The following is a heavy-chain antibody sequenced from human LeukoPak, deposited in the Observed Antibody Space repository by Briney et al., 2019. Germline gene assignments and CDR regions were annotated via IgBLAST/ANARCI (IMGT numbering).Heavy chain of an antibody. J-gene: IGHJ3*02. Sequence: PGRSLRLSCAASGFTFCSYAMHWVRQAPGKGLEWVAVIPYDGSNKYYADSVKGRFTISRDNSKNTLYLQMNSLRAEDAAVYYCAKGVRGIAAADDAFDIWGQGTMVTVSS. D-gene: IGHD6-13*01. CDR1: GFTFCSYA. CDR2: IPYDGSNK. V-gene: IGHV3-30-3*01. CDR3: AKGVRGIAAADDAFDI.